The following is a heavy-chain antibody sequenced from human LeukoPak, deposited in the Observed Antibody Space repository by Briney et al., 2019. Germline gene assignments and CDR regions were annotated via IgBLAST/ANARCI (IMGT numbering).Heavy chain of an antibody. CDR2: ISSSSSYI. V-gene: IGHV3-21*01. Sequence: SGGSLRLSCAASGFTFSSYSMNWVRQAPGKGLEWVSSISSSSSYIYYADSVKGRFTISRDNAKNSLYLQMNSLRDEDTAVYYCARDRVRQTGYGDYPSYYFDYWGQGTLVTVSS. D-gene: IGHD4-17*01. J-gene: IGHJ4*02. CDR1: GFTFSSYS. CDR3: ARDRVRQTGYGDYPSYYFDY.